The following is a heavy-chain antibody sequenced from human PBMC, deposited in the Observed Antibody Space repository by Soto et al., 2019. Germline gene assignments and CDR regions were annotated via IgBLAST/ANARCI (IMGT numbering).Heavy chain of an antibody. CDR1: GYTFTSYA. D-gene: IGHD6-19*01. CDR3: ASGRLLAVAGTRGEDSDAFDI. Sequence: ASVKVSCKASGYTFTSYAMHWVRQAPGQRLEWMGWINAGNGNTKYSQKFQGRVTITRDTSASTAYMELSSLRSEDTAVYYCASGRLLAVAGTRGEDSDAFDIWGQGTMVTVSS. J-gene: IGHJ3*02. V-gene: IGHV1-3*01. CDR2: INAGNGNT.